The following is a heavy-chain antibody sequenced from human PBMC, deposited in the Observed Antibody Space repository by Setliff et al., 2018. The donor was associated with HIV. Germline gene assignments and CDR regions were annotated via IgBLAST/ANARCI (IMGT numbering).Heavy chain of an antibody. J-gene: IGHJ6*02. CDR1: GFTFSRYN. V-gene: IGHV3-21*01. CDR2: ISSSSSYI. CDR3: ASSDGYKLEDYYYYGMDV. D-gene: IGHD5-12*01. Sequence: PGGSLRLSCAASGFTFSRYNMNWVRQAPGKGLEWVSSISSSSSYIYYADSVKGRFTISRDNAKKSLYLQMNSLRAEDTAVYYCASSDGYKLEDYYYYGMDVWGQGTTVTVSS.